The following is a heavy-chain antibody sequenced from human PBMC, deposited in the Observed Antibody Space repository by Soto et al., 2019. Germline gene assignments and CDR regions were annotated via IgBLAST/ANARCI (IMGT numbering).Heavy chain of an antibody. CDR1: GYRFTSYW. Sequence: EVQLVQSGAEVKKPGESLRISCKGSGYRFTSYWINWVRQMPGKGLEWMGRIDPSDSYTNYSPSFQGHVTISADKSISTAYRQCSSLKASDTAMYYCARRHSSSSAFDPWGQGTLVTVSS. CDR2: IDPSDSYT. V-gene: IGHV5-10-1*01. CDR3: ARRHSSSSAFDP. D-gene: IGHD6-13*01. J-gene: IGHJ5*02.